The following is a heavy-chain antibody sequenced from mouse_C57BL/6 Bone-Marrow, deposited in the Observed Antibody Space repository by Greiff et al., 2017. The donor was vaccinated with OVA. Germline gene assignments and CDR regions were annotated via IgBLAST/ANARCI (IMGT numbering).Heavy chain of an antibody. CDR2: INPSTGGT. CDR1: GYSFTGYY. D-gene: IGHD4-1*01. CDR3: GTLWDGDC. V-gene: IGHV1-42*01. Sequence: VQLQQSGPELVKPGASVKISCKASGYSFTGYYMNWVKQSPEKSLEWIGEINPSTGGTTYNQKFKAKATLTVDKSSSTAYMQLRSLTSEDSAVYYCGTLWDGDCWGQGTTLTVSS. J-gene: IGHJ2*01.